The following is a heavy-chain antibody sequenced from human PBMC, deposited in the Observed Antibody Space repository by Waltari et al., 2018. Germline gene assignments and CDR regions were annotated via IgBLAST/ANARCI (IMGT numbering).Heavy chain of an antibody. V-gene: IGHV1-8*01. CDR2: MNPRSGNT. D-gene: IGHD2-2*01. J-gene: IGHJ4*02. CDR3: TRAIRDQLLSEF. Sequence: QVQPVQSGAEVKKPGASVKVSCKASGYTFSNYDIGWVRQAPGQGLEWMGWMNPRSGNTGDVGGFRGRVTFTGDISTSTAYMQFSSLTSEDTAVYYCTRAIRDQLLSEFWGQGTLVTVSS. CDR1: GYTFSNYD.